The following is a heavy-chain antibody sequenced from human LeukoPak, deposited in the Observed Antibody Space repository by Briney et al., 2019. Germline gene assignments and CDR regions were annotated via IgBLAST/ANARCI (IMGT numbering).Heavy chain of an antibody. D-gene: IGHD5-18*01. V-gene: IGHV3-21*01. CDR2: ISSSSSYI. CDR1: GFTFSSYS. CDR3: ARDRARIQLWLGSRGSYFDY. J-gene: IGHJ4*02. Sequence: GGSLRLSCAASGFTFSSYSMNWVRQAPGKGLEWVSSISSSSSYIYYADSVKGRFTISRDSAKNSLYLQMNSLRAEDTAVYYCARDRARIQLWLGSRGSYFDYWGQGTLVTVSS.